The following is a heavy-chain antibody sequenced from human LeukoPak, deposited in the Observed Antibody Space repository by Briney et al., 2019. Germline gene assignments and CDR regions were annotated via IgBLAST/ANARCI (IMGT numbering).Heavy chain of an antibody. CDR3: ARDVAGSLDY. CDR2: IKQDESEK. V-gene: IGHV3-7*01. CDR1: GFTLSSYW. D-gene: IGHD1-26*01. Sequence: SGGSLRLSCVASGFTLSSYWMAWVRQPPGKGLEWVANIKQDESEKNYVDSVKGRFTISRDNAKNSLFLQMNSLRVEDTAVYYCARDVAGSLDYWGQGTLVTVSS. J-gene: IGHJ4*02.